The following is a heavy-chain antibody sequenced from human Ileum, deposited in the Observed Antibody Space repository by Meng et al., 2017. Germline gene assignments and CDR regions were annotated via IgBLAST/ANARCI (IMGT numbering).Heavy chain of an antibody. V-gene: IGHV4-34*01. CDR3: ASGGPWFDY. CDR2: INHSGNT. J-gene: IGHJ5*01. CDR1: GGSISGYH. Sequence: QVQPQQWGAGLLKPSESPSRTCAVCGGSISGYHWSAIRQPPGNGLEWIGEINHSGNTNHNPSLNTRVNIAVDTSKNQVSLKPSSVTAADTSVYYCASGGPWFDYWGQGTLVTVSS.